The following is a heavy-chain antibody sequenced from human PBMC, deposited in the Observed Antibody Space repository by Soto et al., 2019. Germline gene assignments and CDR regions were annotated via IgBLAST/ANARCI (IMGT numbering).Heavy chain of an antibody. J-gene: IGHJ4*02. CDR3: ARDGASSGYYSWLFDY. CDR1: A. CDR2: IIPIFGTA. Sequence: AISWVRQAPGQGLEWMGGIIPIFGTANYAQKFQGRVTITADESTSTAYMELSSLRSEDTAVYYCARDGASSGYYSWLFDYWGQGTLVTVSS. V-gene: IGHV1-69*01. D-gene: IGHD3-22*01.